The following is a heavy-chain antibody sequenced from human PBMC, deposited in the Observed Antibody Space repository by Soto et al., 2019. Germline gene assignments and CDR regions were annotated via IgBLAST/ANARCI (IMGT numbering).Heavy chain of an antibody. D-gene: IGHD2-15*01. J-gene: IGHJ4*02. V-gene: IGHV1-18*01. CDR2: ISAYNGNT. Sequence: QVQLVQSGSEVKNPGASVKVSCKASGYTFTSYGISWVRHAPGQGLEWMGWISAYNGNTNYAQKRQGGVTMTTDTSASIAYMELRTLRSYDTAVYYCVVAAQPNSFDYWGQGTLVTVSS. CDR1: GYTFTSYG. CDR3: VVAAQPNSFDY.